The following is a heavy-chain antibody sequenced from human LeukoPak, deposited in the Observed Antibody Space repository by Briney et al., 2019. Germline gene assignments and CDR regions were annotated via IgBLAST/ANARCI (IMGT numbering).Heavy chain of an antibody. CDR3: ARELLWFGESPPYRGFDP. CDR2: ISAYNGNT. CDR1: GYTFTSYG. J-gene: IGHJ5*02. V-gene: IGHV1-18*04. D-gene: IGHD3-10*01. Sequence: ASVKVSCKASGYTFTSYGISWVRRAPGQGLGWMGWISAYNGNTNYAQKLQGRVTMTTDTSTSTAYMELRSLRSDDTAVYYCARELLWFGESPPYRGFDPWGQGTLVTVSS.